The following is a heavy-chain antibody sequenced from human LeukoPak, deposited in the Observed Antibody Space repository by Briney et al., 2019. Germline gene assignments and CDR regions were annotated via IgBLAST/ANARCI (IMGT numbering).Heavy chain of an antibody. D-gene: IGHD3-10*01. Sequence: EASVKVSCKASGYTFTSYGISWVRQAPGQGLEWMGWISAYNGNTKYAQKLQGRVTMTTDTSTSTAYMELRSLRSDDTAVYYCAREGGNRETYYYGSGSHLAFADIWGQGTMVTVSS. CDR3: AREGGNRETYYYGSGSHLAFADI. CDR2: ISAYNGNT. CDR1: GYTFTSYG. V-gene: IGHV1-18*01. J-gene: IGHJ3*02.